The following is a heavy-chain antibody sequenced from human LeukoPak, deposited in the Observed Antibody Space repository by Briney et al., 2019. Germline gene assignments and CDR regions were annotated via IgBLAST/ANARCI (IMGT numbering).Heavy chain of an antibody. CDR1: GYTFTYYY. V-gene: IGHV1-2*02. D-gene: IGHD6-19*01. Sequence: GASVKVSCKASGYTFTYYYIHWVRQAPGQGLEWMGWINPNSGGTNYAQKFQGRVTMTRDTSISTAYMELSRLRSDDTAVYYCAREGGRQWLVYSWFDPWGQGTLVTVSS. CDR2: INPNSGGT. J-gene: IGHJ5*02. CDR3: AREGGRQWLVYSWFDP.